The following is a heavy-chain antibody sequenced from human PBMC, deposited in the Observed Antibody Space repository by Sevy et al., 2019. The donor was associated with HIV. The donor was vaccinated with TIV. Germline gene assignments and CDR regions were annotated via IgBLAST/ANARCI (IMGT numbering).Heavy chain of an antibody. J-gene: IGHJ4*02. Sequence: GGSLRLSCAASGFTFSKYSMSWVRQPPGKGLEWVSTLTFGCGEVNYADSVKGRFTISRDNSKRSVYLQMNNLRPEDTAVYYCARDAWTKPYDYWGQGTLVTVSS. CDR3: ARDAWTKPYDY. CDR1: GFTFSKYS. D-gene: IGHD2-8*01. CDR2: LTFGCGEV. V-gene: IGHV3-23*01.